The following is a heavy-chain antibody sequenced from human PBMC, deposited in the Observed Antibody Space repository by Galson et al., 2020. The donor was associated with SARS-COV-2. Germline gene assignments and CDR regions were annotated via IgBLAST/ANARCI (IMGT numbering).Heavy chain of an antibody. CDR1: GFTFSIYT. V-gene: IGHV3-30*01. D-gene: IGHD6-13*01. J-gene: IGHJ3*01. Sequence: GESLKISCAASGFTFSIYTMHWVRQAPGKGLEWVAVISYDGSNKYYADSVKGRFTISRDNSKNTLYLQMNSLRAEDTAVYYCAGGIAAATKDALDVWGQGTMVTVSS. CDR3: AGGIAAATKDALDV. CDR2: ISYDGSNK.